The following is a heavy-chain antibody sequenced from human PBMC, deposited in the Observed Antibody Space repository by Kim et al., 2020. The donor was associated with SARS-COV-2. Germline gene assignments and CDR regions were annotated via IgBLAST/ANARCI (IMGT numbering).Heavy chain of an antibody. D-gene: IGHD3-10*01. Sequence: GGSLRLSCAASGFTFSSYGMHWVRQAPGKGLEWVAVISYDGSNKYYADSVKGRFTISRDNSKNTLYLQMNSLRAEDTAVYYCSRDRDMVRGVGYYYYGMDAWGQGTTVTVSS. CDR2: ISYDGSNK. CDR1: GFTFSSYG. V-gene: IGHV3-33*05. CDR3: SRDRDMVRGVGYYYYGMDA. J-gene: IGHJ6*02.